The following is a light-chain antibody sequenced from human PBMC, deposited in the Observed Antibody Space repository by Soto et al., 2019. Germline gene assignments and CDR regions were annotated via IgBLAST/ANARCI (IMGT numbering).Light chain of an antibody. CDR3: QQYGTSSAYT. V-gene: IGKV3-20*01. Sequence: EIVLTQSPGTLSLSLGERATLSCRASQSVTSSHLAWYQQKPGQAPRLLIYGGSSRATGIPDKFSGSGSGTDFTLAISRLEPEDFAVYFCHCQQYGTSSAYTFGQGTTLEIK. J-gene: IGKJ2*01. CDR1: QSVTSSH. CDR2: GGS.